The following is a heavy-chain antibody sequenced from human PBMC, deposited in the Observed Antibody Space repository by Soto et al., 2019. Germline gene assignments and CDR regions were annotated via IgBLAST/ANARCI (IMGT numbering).Heavy chain of an antibody. J-gene: IGHJ5*02. CDR3: ARGSFWSGYLRSKWFDP. V-gene: IGHV4-31*03. Sequence: SETLSLTCTVSGDSISSGGYYWSWIRQHPGKVLEWIVYIYFSGSTYYNPSLQSRVTISLDTSNNQLSLKLSSVTSSVTAVYYXARGSFWSGYLRSKWFDPWGQGTLVTVSS. CDR2: IYFSGST. CDR1: GDSISSGGYY. D-gene: IGHD3-3*01.